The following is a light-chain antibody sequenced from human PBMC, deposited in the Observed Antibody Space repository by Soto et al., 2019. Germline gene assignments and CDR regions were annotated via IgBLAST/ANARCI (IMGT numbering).Light chain of an antibody. J-gene: IGKJ4*02. CDR2: GAS. Sequence: EIVVTQSPGTLSLSPGERATLSCSASQSVSSSYLAWYQQKPGQAPRLLIYGASSRATGIPDRFSGSGSGTDFPLTISRLEPEDFAVYYCQQYGSSPLTFGGGTKVEIK. CDR1: QSVSSSY. CDR3: QQYGSSPLT. V-gene: IGKV3-20*01.